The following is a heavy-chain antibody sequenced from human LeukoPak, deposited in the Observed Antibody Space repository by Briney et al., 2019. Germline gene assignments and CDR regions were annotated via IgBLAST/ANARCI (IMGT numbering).Heavy chain of an antibody. Sequence: PSETLSLTCTVSGGSISSYYWSWIRQPPGKGLEWIGYIYYSGSTNYNPSLKSRVTISVDTSKNQFSLKLSSVTAADTAVYYCARASSYSSSWYYFDYWGQGTLVTVSS. D-gene: IGHD6-13*01. CDR3: ARASSYSSSWYYFDY. CDR1: GGSISSYY. CDR2: IYYSGST. J-gene: IGHJ4*02. V-gene: IGHV4-59*01.